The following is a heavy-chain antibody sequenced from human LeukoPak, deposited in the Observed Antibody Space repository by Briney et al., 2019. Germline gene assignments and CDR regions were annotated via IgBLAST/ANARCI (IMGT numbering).Heavy chain of an antibody. V-gene: IGHV4-59*01. Sequence: SETLSLTCTVSGGSISSYYWSWIRQPPGKGLEWIGYIYYSGSTNYNPSLKSRVTISVDTSKNQFSLKLSSVTAADTAVYYCARDNRIAAAGIGKYYYYYGMDVWGQGTTVTVSS. CDR2: IYYSGST. D-gene: IGHD6-13*01. CDR3: ARDNRIAAAGIGKYYYYYGMDV. CDR1: GGSISSYY. J-gene: IGHJ6*02.